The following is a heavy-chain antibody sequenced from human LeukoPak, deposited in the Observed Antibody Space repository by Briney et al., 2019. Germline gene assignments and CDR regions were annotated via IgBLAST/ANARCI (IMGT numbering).Heavy chain of an antibody. V-gene: IGHV3-73*01. CDR1: GFTFSGSA. CDR3: TTHSGSYHTFDY. D-gene: IGHD1-26*01. J-gene: IGHJ4*02. CDR2: IRSKANSYAT. Sequence: GGSLRLSCVASGFTFSGSAMHWVRQASGKGLEWVGRIRSKANSYATAYAESVKGRLTISRDDSKNTAYLQMNSLKTEDTAVYYCTTHSGSYHTFDYWGQGTLVTVSS.